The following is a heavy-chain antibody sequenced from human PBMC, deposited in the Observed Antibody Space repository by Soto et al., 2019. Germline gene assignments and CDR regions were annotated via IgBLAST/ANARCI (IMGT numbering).Heavy chain of an antibody. Sequence: QVQLVESGGGVVQPGRSLRLSCAASGFTFSSYAMHWVRQAPGKGLEWVAVISYDGSNKYYADSVKGRFTISRDNSKNTLYLQMNSLRAEDTAVYYCASPVAGTPWGQGTLVTVSS. J-gene: IGHJ5*02. V-gene: IGHV3-30-3*01. D-gene: IGHD6-19*01. CDR2: ISYDGSNK. CDR3: ASPVAGTP. CDR1: GFTFSSYA.